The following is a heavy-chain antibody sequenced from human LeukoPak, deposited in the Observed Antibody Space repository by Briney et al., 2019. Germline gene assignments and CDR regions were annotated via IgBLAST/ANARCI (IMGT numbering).Heavy chain of an antibody. J-gene: IGHJ6*02. CDR1: GFTFDDYA. V-gene: IGHV3-9*01. CDR3: AKDGGGSPHYYYYYGMDV. Sequence: PGWSLRLSCAASGFTFDDYAMHWVRQAPAKGLQWVSGISLNSVSIGYADSVKGRFTISRDNAKNSLYLQMNSLRAEDTALYYCAKDGGGSPHYYYYYGMDVWGQGTTVTVSS. D-gene: IGHD1-26*01. CDR2: ISLNSVSI.